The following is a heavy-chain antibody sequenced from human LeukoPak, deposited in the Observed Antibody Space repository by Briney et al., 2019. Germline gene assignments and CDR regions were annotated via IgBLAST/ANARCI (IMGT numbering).Heavy chain of an antibody. D-gene: IGHD2-2*01. CDR2: MNPNSGNT. V-gene: IGHV1-8*01. CDR3: ARSLPRTKRTSSYRFDY. CDR1: GYTFTSYD. J-gene: IGHJ4*02. Sequence: SVKVSCKASGYTFTSYDINWLLQPTGQGVEWMGWMNPNSGNTGYAQKFQGRVTMTRNTSISTAYMELSSLRSEDTAVYYCARSLPRTKRTSSYRFDYWGQGTLVAVSS.